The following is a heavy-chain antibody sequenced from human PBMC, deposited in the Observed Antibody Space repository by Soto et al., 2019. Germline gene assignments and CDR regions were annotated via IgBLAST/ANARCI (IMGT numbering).Heavy chain of an antibody. CDR2: IWYDGSNK. CDR3: ARGNRGSILLSYYYYMDV. V-gene: IGHV3-33*01. Sequence: QVQLVESGGGVVQPGRSLRLSCAASGFTFSSYGMHWVRQAPGKGLEWVAVIWYDGSNKYYADSVKGRFTISRDNSKNPLYLQMNSLRAEDTAVYYCARGNRGSILLSYYYYMDVWGKGTTVTVSS. D-gene: IGHD3-10*01. J-gene: IGHJ6*03. CDR1: GFTFSSYG.